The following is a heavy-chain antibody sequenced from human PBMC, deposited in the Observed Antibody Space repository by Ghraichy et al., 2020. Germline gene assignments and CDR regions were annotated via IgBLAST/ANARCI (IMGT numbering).Heavy chain of an antibody. D-gene: IGHD3-16*01. Sequence: SETLSLTCAASGVSFSDYYLTWIRRPPGKGLEWIGEIHHGGNTNYSPSLKSRVIMSPDTSKAQFSLRLSFVPAADTAVYFCARVGGRGDPPPTSPLKRRGRYMDVWGQGTTVTVSS. CDR3: ARVGGRGDPPPTSPLKRRGRYMDV. J-gene: IGHJ6*03. CDR2: IHHGGNT. V-gene: IGHV4-34*01. CDR1: GVSFSDYY.